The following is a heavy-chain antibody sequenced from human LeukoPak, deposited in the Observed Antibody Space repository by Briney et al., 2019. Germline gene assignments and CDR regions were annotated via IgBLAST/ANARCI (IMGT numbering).Heavy chain of an antibody. V-gene: IGHV3-7*01. CDR1: GFAFSSYW. CDR3: ARPTPSGSLDY. CDR2: IKQDGSEK. J-gene: IGHJ4*02. D-gene: IGHD3-22*01. Sequence: GGSLRLSCAASGFAFSSYWMSWVRQAPGKGLEWVANIKQDGSEKYYVDSVKGRFTISRDNAKNSLYLQMNSLRAEDTAVYYCARPTPSGSLDYWGQGTLVTVSS.